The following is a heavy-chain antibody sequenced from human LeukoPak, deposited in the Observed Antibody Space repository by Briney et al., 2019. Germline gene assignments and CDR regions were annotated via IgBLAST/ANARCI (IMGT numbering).Heavy chain of an antibody. CDR3: ARDPAGGARGSYGFDY. Sequence: SETLSLTCTVSGDSISSGDYYWSWIRQPPGKGLEWIGCIYYSGSTYYNPSLKSRVTISVDTSKNQFSLKLSSVTAADTAVYYCARDPAGGARGSYGFDYWGQGTLVTVSS. V-gene: IGHV4-30-4*08. D-gene: IGHD1-26*01. J-gene: IGHJ4*02. CDR1: GDSISSGDYY. CDR2: IYYSGST.